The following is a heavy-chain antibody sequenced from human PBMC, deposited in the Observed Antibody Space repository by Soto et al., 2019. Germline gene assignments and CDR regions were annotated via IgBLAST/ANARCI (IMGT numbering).Heavy chain of an antibody. CDR2: VSYSGTT. CDR3: AKAPYRGSNSRGSFDM. J-gene: IGHJ3*02. Sequence: SETLSLTCTVSGDSISSGIYYWSWIRQSPGKGLQWIGYVSYSGTTYYNPSLESRITMSLDTSKNQFSLKVTSVTAADTAVYFCAKAPYRGSNSRGSFDMWGQGTMVTVS. D-gene: IGHD2-8*01. V-gene: IGHV4-30-4*01. CDR1: GDSISSGIYY.